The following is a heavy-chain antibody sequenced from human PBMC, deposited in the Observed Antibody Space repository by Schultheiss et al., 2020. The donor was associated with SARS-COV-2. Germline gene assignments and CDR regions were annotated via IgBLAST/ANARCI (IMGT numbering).Heavy chain of an antibody. J-gene: IGHJ3*02. CDR2: IYSDGST. Sequence: GGSLRLSCAASGFTFSSYGMHWVRQAPGKGLDWVSLIYSDGSTYYADSVKGRFTISRDNSKNTVYLQMSSLRAEDTAIYYCARDWSESSSSGGDNAFDIWGQGTMVTVSS. CDR3: ARDWSESSSSGGDNAFDI. CDR1: GFTFSSYG. V-gene: IGHV3-66*01. D-gene: IGHD3-22*01.